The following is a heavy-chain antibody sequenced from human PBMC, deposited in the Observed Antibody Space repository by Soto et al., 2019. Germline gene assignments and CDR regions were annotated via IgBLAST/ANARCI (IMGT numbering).Heavy chain of an antibody. CDR2: ISAHNGNT. CDR1: GYTFTSYG. J-gene: IGHJ4*02. D-gene: IGHD1-1*01. V-gene: IGHV1-18*01. CDR3: ARGRYGDY. Sequence: QVHLVQSGAEVKKPGASVKVSCKASGYTFTSYGITWVRQAPGQGLERMGWISAHNGNTDYAQKLQGGVIVTRDTSTSTAYMELRSLISDDTAVYYCARGRYGDYWGQGALVTVSS.